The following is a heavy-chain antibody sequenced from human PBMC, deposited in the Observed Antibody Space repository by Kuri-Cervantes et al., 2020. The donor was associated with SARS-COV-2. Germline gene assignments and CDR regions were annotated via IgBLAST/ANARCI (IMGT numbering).Heavy chain of an antibody. Sequence: ASVKVSCKASGYTFTGYYMHWVRQAPGQGLEGMGWINPNSGGTNYAQKFQGRVTMTRDTSISTAYMELSRLRSDDTAVYYCARDLMTTVTTGAFDIWGQGTMVTVSS. CDR2: INPNSGGT. J-gene: IGHJ3*02. CDR1: GYTFTGYY. V-gene: IGHV1-2*02. CDR3: ARDLMTTVTTGAFDI. D-gene: IGHD4-17*01.